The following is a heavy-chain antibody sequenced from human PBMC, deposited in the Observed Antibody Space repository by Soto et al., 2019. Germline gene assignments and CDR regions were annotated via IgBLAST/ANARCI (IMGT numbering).Heavy chain of an antibody. CDR3: ARVSGDRGFDY. J-gene: IGHJ4*02. V-gene: IGHV3-33*01. Sequence: PAGSLGLSCAASGFTCSSYGMHWVRQAPGKGLEWVAVIWYDGSNKYYADSVKGRFTISRDNSKNTLYLQMNSLRAEDTAVYYCARVSGDRGFDYWGQGTLVTVSS. CDR2: IWYDGSNK. D-gene: IGHD2-21*02. CDR1: GFTCSSYG.